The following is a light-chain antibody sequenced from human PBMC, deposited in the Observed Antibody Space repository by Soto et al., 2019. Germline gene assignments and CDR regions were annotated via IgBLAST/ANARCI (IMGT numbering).Light chain of an antibody. J-gene: IGKJ1*01. Sequence: DIQMTQSPSTLSASIGDGVNITCRASQSISSWLAWYQQKPGKAPKLLIYYASSLESGVPSRFSGSGSGTEFTLTISSLQPDDFATYYCQQYNSSWTCGQGTKADTK. CDR2: YAS. V-gene: IGKV1-5*01. CDR1: QSISSW. CDR3: QQYNSSWT.